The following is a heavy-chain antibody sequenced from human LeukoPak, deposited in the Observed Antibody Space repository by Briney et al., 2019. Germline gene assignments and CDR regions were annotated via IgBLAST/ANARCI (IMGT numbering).Heavy chain of an antibody. CDR2: INGDGGST. Sequence: PGGSPRLSCTASGFIFDDYTMHWVRQAPGKGLEWVSLINGDGGSTYYADSVKGRFTISRDNAKNSLYLQMNSLRAEDTAVYYCARIPDYFLSYWGQGTLVTVSS. V-gene: IGHV3-43*01. CDR1: GFIFDDYT. CDR3: ARIPDYFLSY. D-gene: IGHD4/OR15-4a*01. J-gene: IGHJ4*02.